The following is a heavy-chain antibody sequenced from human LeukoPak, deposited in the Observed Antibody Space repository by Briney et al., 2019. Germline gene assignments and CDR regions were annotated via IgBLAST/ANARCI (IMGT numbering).Heavy chain of an antibody. CDR1: GGSISSSRYY. J-gene: IGHJ6*03. D-gene: IGHD3-22*01. CDR2: IYYSGST. CDR3: ARVASKVIYDSSGSTPHDYYYYYMDV. V-gene: IGHV4-39*07. Sequence: SETLSLTCTVSGGSISSSRYYWGWLRQPPGKGLEWIGSIYYSGSTNYNHSLKSRVTISVDTSKNLFSLKLSSVTAADTAVYYCARVASKVIYDSSGSTPHDYYYYYMDVWGKGTTVTVSS.